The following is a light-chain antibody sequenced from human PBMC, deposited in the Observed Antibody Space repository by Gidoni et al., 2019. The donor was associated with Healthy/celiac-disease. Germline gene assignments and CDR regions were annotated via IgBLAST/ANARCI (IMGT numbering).Light chain of an antibody. CDR2: SNN. V-gene: IGLV1-44*01. Sequence: QSVLTQPPSASGTPGQGVTISCSGSSSTIGSNTVNWYQQLPGTAPKLLIYSNNQRPSGVPDRFSGSKSGTSASLAISGLQSEDEADYYCAAWDDSLNGGVFGGGTKLTVL. CDR1: SSTIGSNT. J-gene: IGLJ3*02. CDR3: AAWDDSLNGGV.